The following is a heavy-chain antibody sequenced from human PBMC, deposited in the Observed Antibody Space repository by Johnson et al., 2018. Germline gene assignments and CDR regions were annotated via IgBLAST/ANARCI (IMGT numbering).Heavy chain of an antibody. CDR3: ANVYDPHFYFYMDV. Sequence: VQLVESGGALVQPGGSLRLSCAASGFSVSSNYINWVRQAPGKGLEWVSVVYSGGTTYYAESVKGRFTISRDMSKNTVYLEMNSVRAEETAVYYCANVYDPHFYFYMDVWGKGTTVTVSS. CDR1: GFSVSSNY. J-gene: IGHJ6*03. V-gene: IGHV3-66*01. D-gene: IGHD3-3*01. CDR2: VYSGGTT.